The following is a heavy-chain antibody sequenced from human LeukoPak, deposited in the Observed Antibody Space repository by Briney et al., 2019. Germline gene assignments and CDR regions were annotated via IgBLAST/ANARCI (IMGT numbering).Heavy chain of an antibody. Sequence: ASVKVSCKVSGYTLTELSMHWVRQAPGKGLEWMGGFDPEDGETIYAQKFQGRDTMTEDTSTDTAYMELSSLRSEDTAVYYCARDRFFYSSSSEVDPWGQGTLVTVSS. D-gene: IGHD6-6*01. CDR3: ARDRFFYSSSSEVDP. V-gene: IGHV1-24*01. CDR2: FDPEDGET. CDR1: GYTLTELS. J-gene: IGHJ5*02.